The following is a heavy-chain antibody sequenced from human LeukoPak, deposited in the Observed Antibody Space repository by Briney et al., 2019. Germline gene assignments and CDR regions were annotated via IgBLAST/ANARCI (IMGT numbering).Heavy chain of an antibody. Sequence: ASVKVSCKAIGYSFSTYGFNWIRQAPGQGLEWMGWISVSNGNTNYAPKFQGRVTMTTDASTTTAYMELRSLSSDDTATYYCTRGGRFAVVTAVFPTFDLWGQGTLLTVSS. D-gene: IGHD2-15*01. V-gene: IGHV1-18*01. J-gene: IGHJ4*02. CDR1: GYSFSTYG. CDR3: TRGGRFAVVTAVFPTFDL. CDR2: ISVSNGNT.